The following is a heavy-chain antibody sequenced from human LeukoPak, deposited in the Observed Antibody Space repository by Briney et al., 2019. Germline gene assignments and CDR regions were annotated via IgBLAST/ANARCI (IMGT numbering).Heavy chain of an antibody. V-gene: IGHV1-2*02. Sequence: ASVKVSCKASGYTFTGYYLHWVRQAPGQGLEWMGWIHPNSGGTNYAQKFQGRVTMTRDTSISTAYMELRSLRSDDTAVYYCARVRSLTPYTRKNLIAAGINWFDPWGQGTLVTVSS. CDR1: GYTFTGYY. D-gene: IGHD6-13*01. J-gene: IGHJ5*02. CDR3: ARVRSLTPYTRKNLIAAGINWFDP. CDR2: IHPNSGGT.